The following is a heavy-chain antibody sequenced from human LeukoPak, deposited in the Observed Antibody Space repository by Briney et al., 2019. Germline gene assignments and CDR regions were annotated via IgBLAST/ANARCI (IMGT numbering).Heavy chain of an antibody. CDR1: GFTFSSYW. V-gene: IGHV3-74*01. Sequence: PGGSLRLSCAASGFTFSSYWMHWVRQAPGKGLVWVSRINSDGSSTSYADSVKGRFTISRDNAKNTLYLQMNSLRAEDTAVYYCARGVELEPYYYYGMDVWGQGTTVTVSS. D-gene: IGHD1-1*01. CDR3: ARGVELEPYYYYGMDV. CDR2: INSDGSST. J-gene: IGHJ6*02.